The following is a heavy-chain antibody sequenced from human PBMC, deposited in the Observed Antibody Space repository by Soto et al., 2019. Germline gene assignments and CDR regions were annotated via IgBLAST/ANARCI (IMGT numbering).Heavy chain of an antibody. CDR2: IIPILGIA. CDR3: ARERWLQLAIGQHSYYFDY. J-gene: IGHJ4*02. Sequence: QVQLVQSGAEVKKPGSSVKVSCKASGGTFSSYTISWVRQAPGQGLEWMGRIIPILGIANYAQKFQGRVTITADKSTSTAYMELSSLRSEDTAVYYCARERWLQLAIGQHSYYFDYWGQGTLVTVSS. CDR1: GGTFSSYT. D-gene: IGHD5-12*01. V-gene: IGHV1-69*08.